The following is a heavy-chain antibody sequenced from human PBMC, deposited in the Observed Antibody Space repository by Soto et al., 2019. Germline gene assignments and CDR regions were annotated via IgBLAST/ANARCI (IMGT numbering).Heavy chain of an antibody. CDR2: MWQDGGNK. Sequence: QVQMVESGGGVVQPGRSLRLSCAASGFTLSSYGMHWVRQAPGKGLEWVAVMWQDGGNKYNADSVKGRFTISKENSNHTLYLQMNSLRAEDTAVYYCARGNWNYGYFDYCGQGTLVTVSS. D-gene: IGHD1-7*01. V-gene: IGHV3-33*01. CDR3: ARGNWNYGYFDY. CDR1: GFTLSSYG. J-gene: IGHJ4*02.